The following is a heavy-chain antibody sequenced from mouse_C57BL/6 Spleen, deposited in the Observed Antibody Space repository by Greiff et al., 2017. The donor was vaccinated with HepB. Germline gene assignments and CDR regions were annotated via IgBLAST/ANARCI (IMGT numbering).Heavy chain of an antibody. CDR2: IYPRDGST. V-gene: IGHV1-78*01. CDR1: GYTFTDHT. Sequence: VQLQQSDAELVKPGASVKISCKVSGYTFTDHTIHWMKQRPEQGLEWIGYIYPRDGSTKYNEKFKGKATLTADKSSSTAYMQLNSLTSEDSAVYFCARWGIYSYGSSQYYYAMDYWGQGTSVTVSS. CDR3: ARWGIYSYGSSQYYYAMDY. D-gene: IGHD1-1*01. J-gene: IGHJ4*01.